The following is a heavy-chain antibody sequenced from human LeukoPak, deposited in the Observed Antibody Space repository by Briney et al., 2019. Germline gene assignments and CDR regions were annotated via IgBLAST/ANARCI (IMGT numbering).Heavy chain of an antibody. J-gene: IGHJ4*02. CDR3: AARSGWYTDYFDY. CDR2: FDPEDGET. CDR1: GYTLTELS. V-gene: IGHV1-24*01. Sequence: GASVKVSCKVSGYTLTELSMHWVRQAPGKGLEWIGGFDPEDGETIYAQKFQGRVTMTEDTSTDTAYMELSSLRSEDTAVYYCAARSGWYTDYFDYWGQGTLVTVSS. D-gene: IGHD6-19*01.